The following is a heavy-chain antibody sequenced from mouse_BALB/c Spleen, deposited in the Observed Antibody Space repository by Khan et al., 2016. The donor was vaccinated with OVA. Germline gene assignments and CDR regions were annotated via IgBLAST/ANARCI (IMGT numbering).Heavy chain of an antibody. D-gene: IGHD2-14*01. CDR2: IYLSDSDT. CDR3: SREVRLHYYAMDY. J-gene: IGHJ4*01. V-gene: IGHV1-69*02. CDR1: GYTFSNYW. Sequence: QVQLQQPGTEVVRPGASVKLSCKASGYTFSNYWINWVKQRPGQGLEWIGNIYLSDSDTTYNQNFKDKATLTVDKSSSTAYMQLSSPTSEDSAVYYCSREVRLHYYAMDYWGQGTSVTVSS.